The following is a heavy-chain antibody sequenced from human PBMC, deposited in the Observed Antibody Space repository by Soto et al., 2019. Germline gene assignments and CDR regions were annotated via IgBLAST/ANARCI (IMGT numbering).Heavy chain of an antibody. J-gene: IGHJ5*02. CDR3: ARGQRFSDWFDP. Sequence: QVHLQESGPGLMKPSETLSLTCSVSGGTISGYYWTWIRQPAGKGLEWIGRIYSSGNTKYNPSLQSRVTMSLDTSNTQFSLRLTSVTAADTAVYYCARGQRFSDWFDPWGQGTLVTVSS. CDR2: IYSSGNT. V-gene: IGHV4-4*07. D-gene: IGHD3-3*01. CDR1: GGTISGYY.